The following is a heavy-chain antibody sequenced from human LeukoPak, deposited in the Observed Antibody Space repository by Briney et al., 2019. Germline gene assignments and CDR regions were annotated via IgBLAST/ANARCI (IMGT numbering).Heavy chain of an antibody. CDR3: ARDNHVVVPAAIVPGHMDV. Sequence: ASVKVSCKASGYTFTSYGISWVRQAPGQGLEWMGIINPSGGSTSYAQKFQGRVTMTRDTSTSTVYMELSSLRSEDTAVYYCARDNHVVVPAAIVPGHMDVWGQGTTVTVSS. CDR2: INPSGGST. J-gene: IGHJ6*02. V-gene: IGHV1-46*01. D-gene: IGHD2-2*01. CDR1: GYTFTSYG.